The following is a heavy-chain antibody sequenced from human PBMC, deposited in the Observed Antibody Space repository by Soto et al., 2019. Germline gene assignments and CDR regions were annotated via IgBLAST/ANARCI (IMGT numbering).Heavy chain of an antibody. CDR1: GGSISSYY. V-gene: IGHV4-59*01. Sequence: PSETLSLTCTVSGGSISSYYWSWIRQPPGKGLEWIGYIYYSGSTNYNPSLKSRVTISVDTSKNQFSLKLSSVTAADTAVYYCARVDTAMVDSPYYYYGMDVWGQGTTVTVS. D-gene: IGHD5-18*01. CDR2: IYYSGST. CDR3: ARVDTAMVDSPYYYYGMDV. J-gene: IGHJ6*02.